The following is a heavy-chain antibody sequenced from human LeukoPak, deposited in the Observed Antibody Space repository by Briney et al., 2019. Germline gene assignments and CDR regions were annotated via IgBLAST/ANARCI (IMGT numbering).Heavy chain of an antibody. CDR2: IYYSGST. V-gene: IGHV4-39*07. Sequence: SETLSLTCTVSGGSISSSRYYWGWIRQPPGKGREWIGSIYYSGSTYYNPSLKSRVTISVDTSKNQFYLKLSSVTAADTAVYYCARCETTLYAFDIWGQGTMVTVSS. D-gene: IGHD4-11*01. CDR3: ARCETTLYAFDI. J-gene: IGHJ3*02. CDR1: GGSISSSRYY.